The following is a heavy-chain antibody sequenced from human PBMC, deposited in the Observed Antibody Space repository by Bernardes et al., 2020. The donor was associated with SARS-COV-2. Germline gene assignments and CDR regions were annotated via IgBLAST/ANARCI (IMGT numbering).Heavy chain of an antibody. CDR1: GLSFSNHG. J-gene: IGHJ6*02. V-gene: IGHV3-30*03. CDR3: ARDYHITVFGEVTTARLGMDV. Sequence: SLRLSCTASGLSFSNHGMHWVRQAPGKGLEWVAVISPDGRNEYYADSVKGRFTISRDNSKNTLNLQMNSLRVEDTAVYYCARDYHITVFGEVTTARLGMDVWGQGTTVTVSS. D-gene: IGHD3-3*01. CDR2: ISPDGRNE.